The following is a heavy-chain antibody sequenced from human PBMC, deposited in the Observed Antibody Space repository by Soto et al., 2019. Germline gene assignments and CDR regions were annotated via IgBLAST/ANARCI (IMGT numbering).Heavy chain of an antibody. CDR3: GRSDTSGYYDRL. CDR1: GFTVSDNF. J-gene: IGHJ4*02. Sequence: EMQVVESGGGLVQPGGSLRLSCAASGFTVSDNFMTWVRLAPGKGLEWVAVIYVNGNTYYAGSVKGRFTISRDNSKNTLFLQMDSLRAEDTAMYYCGRSDTSGYYDRLWGQGTLVTVFS. CDR2: IYVNGNT. D-gene: IGHD3-22*01. V-gene: IGHV3-66*01.